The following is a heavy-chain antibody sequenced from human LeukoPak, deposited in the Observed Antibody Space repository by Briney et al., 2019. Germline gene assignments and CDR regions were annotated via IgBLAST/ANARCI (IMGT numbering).Heavy chain of an antibody. Sequence: ASVKVSLKASGYTFTNYGFSWGRQAPRHGLEWVGWISAYNGNTNYAQNLEDRVTMTTDTSTSTAYVELRSLTSDDTAVYYCARGGHYDFWSGPPDYWGQGTLVTVSS. J-gene: IGHJ4*02. CDR2: ISAYNGNT. CDR3: ARGGHYDFWSGPPDY. CDR1: GYTFTNYG. V-gene: IGHV1-18*01. D-gene: IGHD3-3*01.